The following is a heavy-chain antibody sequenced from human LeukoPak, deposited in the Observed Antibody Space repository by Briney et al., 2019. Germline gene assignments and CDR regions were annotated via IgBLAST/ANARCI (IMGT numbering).Heavy chain of an antibody. CDR1: GFTFSSYS. Sequence: GGSLRLSCAASGFTFSSYSMNWVRQAPGKGLEWVSSISSSSSYIYYADSVKGRFTISRDNAKNSLYLQMNSLRAEDTAVYYCARAVLASGYYYDSSGSPIDYWGQGTLVTVSS. J-gene: IGHJ4*02. D-gene: IGHD3-22*01. V-gene: IGHV3-21*01. CDR2: ISSSSSYI. CDR3: ARAVLASGYYYDSSGSPIDY.